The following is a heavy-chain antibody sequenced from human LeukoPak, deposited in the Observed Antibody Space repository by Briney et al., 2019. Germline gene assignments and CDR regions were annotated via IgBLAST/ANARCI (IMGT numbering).Heavy chain of an antibody. J-gene: IGHJ4*02. Sequence: ASVKVSCKASGYTFTSYDINWVRQATGQGLEWMGWMNPNSGNTGYAQKFQGRVTMTRNTSISTAYMELSSLRSEDTAVYYCARGDTAMAAWAYYFDYWGQGTLVTVSS. CDR3: ARGDTAMAAWAYYFDY. CDR2: MNPNSGNT. V-gene: IGHV1-8*01. D-gene: IGHD5-18*01. CDR1: GYTFTSYD.